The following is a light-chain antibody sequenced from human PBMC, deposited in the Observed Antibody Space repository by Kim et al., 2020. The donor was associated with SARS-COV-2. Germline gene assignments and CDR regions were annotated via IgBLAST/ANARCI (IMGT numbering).Light chain of an antibody. CDR3: QQRSNWLT. J-gene: IGKJ4*01. V-gene: IGKV3-11*01. Sequence: YLSPGERGTLSCRAGQSVSNYLAWYQQKPGQAPRLLIYDASNRATGIPARFSGSGSGTDFTLTISSLEPEDFAVYYCQQRSNWLTFGGGTKVEIK. CDR2: DAS. CDR1: QSVSNY.